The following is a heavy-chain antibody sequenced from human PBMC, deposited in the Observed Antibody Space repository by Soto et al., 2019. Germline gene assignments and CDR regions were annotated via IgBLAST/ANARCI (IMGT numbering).Heavy chain of an antibody. V-gene: IGHV4-34*01. J-gene: IGHJ4*02. Sequence: QVQLQQWGAGLLKPSETLSLTCAVYGGSFSGYYWSWIRQPPGKGLEWIGEINHSGSTNYNPSLKSRVTISVDTSKNQFSLKLSSVTAADTAVYYCARAITTVVTRYYFDYWGQGTLVTDSS. CDR3: ARAITTVVTRYYFDY. D-gene: IGHD4-17*01. CDR2: INHSGST. CDR1: GGSFSGYY.